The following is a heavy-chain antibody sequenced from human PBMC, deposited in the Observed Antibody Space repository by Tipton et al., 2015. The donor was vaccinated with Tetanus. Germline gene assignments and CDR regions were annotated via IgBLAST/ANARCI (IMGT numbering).Heavy chain of an antibody. J-gene: IGHJ4*02. CDR2: SWYDGTDK. Sequence: SLRLSCAASGFIFSSYGIHWVRQAPGKGLEWVAVSWYDGTDKYYADSVKGRFTIPRDNSKNTLYLQMNSLRAEDTAVYCCAREADCSGGSCFSGDFDNWGQGTQVTVSS. D-gene: IGHD2-15*01. CDR1: GFIFSSYG. CDR3: AREADCSGGSCFSGDFDN. V-gene: IGHV3-33*01.